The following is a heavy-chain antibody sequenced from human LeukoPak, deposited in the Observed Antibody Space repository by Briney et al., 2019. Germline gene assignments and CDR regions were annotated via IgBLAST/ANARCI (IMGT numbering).Heavy chain of an antibody. V-gene: IGHV4-39*07. D-gene: IGHD2-15*01. CDR2: INHSGST. J-gene: IGHJ6*03. CDR3: ARGMRGYCSGGSCSYYYYYYMDV. Sequence: SETLSLTCTVSGGSISSGSYYWSWIRQPPGKGLEWIGEINHSGSTNYNPSLKSRVTISVDTSKNQFSLKLSSVTAADTAVYYCARGMRGYCSGGSCSYYYYYYMDVWGKGTTVTVSS. CDR1: GGSISSGSYY.